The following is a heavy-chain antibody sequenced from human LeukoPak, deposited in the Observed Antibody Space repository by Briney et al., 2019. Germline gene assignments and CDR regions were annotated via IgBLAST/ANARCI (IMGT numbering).Heavy chain of an antibody. Sequence: PSETLSLTCTVSGGSFSSHYWSWIRQPPGKGLEWIGYINYSGTTNYNPSLKSRVTLSVDTSKNQFSLRLTSMTAADTAVYYCARGPEGSGSYIFDYWGQGTLVTVSS. J-gene: IGHJ4*02. CDR2: INYSGTT. V-gene: IGHV4-59*11. D-gene: IGHD3-10*01. CDR3: ARGPEGSGSYIFDY. CDR1: GGSFSSHY.